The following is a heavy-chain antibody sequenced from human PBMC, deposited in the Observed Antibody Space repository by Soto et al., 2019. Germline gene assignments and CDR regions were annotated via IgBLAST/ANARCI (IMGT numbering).Heavy chain of an antibody. CDR2: IYYTGST. Sequence: PSETLSLTCTVSVGSISSYYWSWIRQPPGKGLEWIGYIYYTGSTNYNPSLESRVTISLDTSKNQFSLNLRSVTAADTAVYYCARDLISIPGDVWGKGTTVTVSS. CDR3: ARDLISIPGDV. J-gene: IGHJ6*04. CDR1: VGSISSYY. V-gene: IGHV4-59*01. D-gene: IGHD2-21*01.